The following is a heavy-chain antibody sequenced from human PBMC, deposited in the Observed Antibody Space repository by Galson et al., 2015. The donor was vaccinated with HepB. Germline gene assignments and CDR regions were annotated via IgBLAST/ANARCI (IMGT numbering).Heavy chain of an antibody. CDR3: ATGGVYCSGGSCYDY. D-gene: IGHD2-15*01. V-gene: IGHV3-23*01. CDR2: ITSGGST. Sequence: SLRLSCAASGFTFSSYAMSWVRQAPGKGLEWVSTITSGGSTYYADSVKGRFTISRDNSKNTLCMQMYSLRAEDTAVYYCATGGVYCSGGSCYDYWGQGTRVAVSS. CDR1: GFTFSSYA. J-gene: IGHJ4*02.